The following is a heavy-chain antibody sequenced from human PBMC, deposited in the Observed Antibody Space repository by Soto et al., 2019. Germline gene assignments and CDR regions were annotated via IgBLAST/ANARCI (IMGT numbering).Heavy chain of an antibody. D-gene: IGHD2-8*02. V-gene: IGHV3-23*01. CDR2: ILVGGST. Sequence: VGSLRLACAFSGYIGWSYDISLVRQAPGKGLEWVSTILVGGSTHYEDSVKGRFTISRDTSKNTVYLQMNSLTAGDTAVYYCAKATATGGGAFEIYGQGTMVTVSS. CDR1: GYIGWSYD. J-gene: IGHJ3*02. CDR3: AKATATGGGAFEI.